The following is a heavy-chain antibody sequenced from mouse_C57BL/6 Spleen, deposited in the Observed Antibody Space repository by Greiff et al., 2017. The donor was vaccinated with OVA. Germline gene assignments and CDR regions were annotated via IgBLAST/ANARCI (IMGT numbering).Heavy chain of an antibody. CDR3: TKVNWGYFDY. Sequence: QVQLQQPGAELVMPGASVKLSCKASGYTFTSYWMHWVKQRPGQGLEWIGEIDPSDSYTNYNQKFKGKSTLTVDKSTSTAYMQISSITYEESADYCCTKVNWGYFDYWGQGTTVTVSS. D-gene: IGHD4-1*01. J-gene: IGHJ2*01. V-gene: IGHV1-69*01. CDR1: GYTFTSYW. CDR2: IDPSDSYT.